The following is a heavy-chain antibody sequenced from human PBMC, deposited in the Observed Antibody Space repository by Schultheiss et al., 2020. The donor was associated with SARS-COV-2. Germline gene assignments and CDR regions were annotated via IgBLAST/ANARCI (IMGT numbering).Heavy chain of an antibody. J-gene: IGHJ6*02. CDR3: TTADPLLWFGELYGMDV. V-gene: IGHV3-30*03. Sequence: GGSLRLSCAASGFTFSSYSMNWVRQAPGKGLEWVAVISYDGSNKYYADSVKGRFTISRDNSKNTLYLQMNSLRAEDTAVYYCTTADPLLWFGELYGMDVWGQGTTVTVSS. CDR2: ISYDGSNK. D-gene: IGHD3-10*01. CDR1: GFTFSSYS.